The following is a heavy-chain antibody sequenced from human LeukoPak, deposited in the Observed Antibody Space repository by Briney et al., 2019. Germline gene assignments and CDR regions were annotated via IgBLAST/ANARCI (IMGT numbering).Heavy chain of an antibody. D-gene: IGHD3-3*01. J-gene: IGHJ5*02. CDR1: GGAFSSYA. CDR2: IIPIFGIA. V-gene: IGHV1-69*04. CDR3: ARGAMVGYDFWSGVDWFDP. Sequence: SVKVSCKASGGAFSSYAISWVRQAPGQGLEWMGRIIPIFGIANYAQKFQGRVTITADKSTSTAYMELSSLRSEDTAVYYCARGAMVGYDFWSGVDWFDPWGQGTLVTVSS.